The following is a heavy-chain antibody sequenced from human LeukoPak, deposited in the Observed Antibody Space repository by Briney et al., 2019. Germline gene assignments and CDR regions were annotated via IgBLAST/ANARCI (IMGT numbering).Heavy chain of an antibody. CDR1: GYTFTGYY. CDR3: ARDVSLSYYGSGSYSDY. CDR2: INPNSGGT. V-gene: IGHV1-2*02. D-gene: IGHD3-10*01. Sequence: ASVKVSCKASGYTFTGYYMHRVRQAPGQGLEWMGWINPNSGGTNYAQKFQGRVTMTRDTSISTAYMELSRLRSDDTAVYYCARDVSLSYYGSGSYSDYWGQGTLVTVSS. J-gene: IGHJ4*02.